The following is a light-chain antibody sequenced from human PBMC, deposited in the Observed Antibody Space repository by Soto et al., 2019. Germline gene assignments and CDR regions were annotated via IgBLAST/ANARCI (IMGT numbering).Light chain of an antibody. Sequence: QSVLTQPPSVSGSPGQSITISCTGTSSDVGGYNYVSWYQQHPGKPPKLMIYEVSKRPSGVSNRFSGSKSGNTASLTISGLQSEDEADYYCSSYTSSSTLVFGTGTKLTVL. V-gene: IGLV2-14*01. CDR3: SSYTSSSTLV. CDR2: EVS. J-gene: IGLJ6*01. CDR1: SSDVGGYNY.